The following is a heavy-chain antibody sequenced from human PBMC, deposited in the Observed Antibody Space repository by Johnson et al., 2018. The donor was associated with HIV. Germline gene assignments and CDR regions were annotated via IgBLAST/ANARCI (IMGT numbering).Heavy chain of an antibody. V-gene: IGHV3-72*01. CDR3: ARDGTTGPSGDAFDI. Sequence: VQLVESGGGLVKPGGSLRLSCEASGFTFSDHYMDWVRQAPGKGLEWVGRSRNKANTYTTEYAVSVKGRFPISRDDSKNSLYLQMNSLKTEDTAVYYCARDGTTGPSGDAFDIWGQGTMVTVSS. D-gene: IGHD4-17*01. J-gene: IGHJ3*02. CDR2: SRNKANTYTT. CDR1: GFTFSDHY.